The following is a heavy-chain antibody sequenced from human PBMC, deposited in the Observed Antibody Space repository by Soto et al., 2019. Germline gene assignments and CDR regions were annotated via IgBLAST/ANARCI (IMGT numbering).Heavy chain of an antibody. CDR2: INHSGST. CDR3: ARATGWGKYYYGSGSPRWFDP. Sequence: SETLSLTCAVYGGSFSGYYWSWIRQPPAKGLEWIGEINHSGSTNYNPSLKSRVTISVDTSKNQFYLKLSSVTAADTAVYYCARATGWGKYYYGSGSPRWFDPWGQGTLVTVSS. J-gene: IGHJ5*02. V-gene: IGHV4-34*01. CDR1: GGSFSGYY. D-gene: IGHD3-10*01.